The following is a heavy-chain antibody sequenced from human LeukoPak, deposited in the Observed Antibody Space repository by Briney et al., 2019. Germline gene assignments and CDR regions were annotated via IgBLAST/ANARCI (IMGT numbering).Heavy chain of an antibody. CDR2: ISGSGGST. J-gene: IGHJ4*02. D-gene: IGHD2-21*02. V-gene: IGHV3-23*01. Sequence: GGSLRLSCAASGFTFSSYAMSWVRQAPGKGLEWVSAISGSGGSTYYADSVKGRFTISRDSSKNTLYLQMNSLRAEDTAVYYCAKGLGVTGRPRGFDYWGQGTLVTVSS. CDR3: AKGLGVTGRPRGFDY. CDR1: GFTFSSYA.